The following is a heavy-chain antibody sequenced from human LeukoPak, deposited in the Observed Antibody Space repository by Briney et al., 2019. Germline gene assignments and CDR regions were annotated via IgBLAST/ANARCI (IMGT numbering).Heavy chain of an antibody. D-gene: IGHD3-10*01. CDR3: AKRITYYYGSGYGMDV. CDR2: ISWNSGSI. CDR1: GLTFDDYA. V-gene: IGHV3-9*01. J-gene: IGHJ6*04. Sequence: GRSLRLSCAASGLTFDDYAMHWVRQAPGKGLEWVSGISWNSGSIGYADSVKGRFTISRDNAKNSLYLQMNSLRAEDTAVYYCAKRITYYYGSGYGMDVWGKGTTVTVSS.